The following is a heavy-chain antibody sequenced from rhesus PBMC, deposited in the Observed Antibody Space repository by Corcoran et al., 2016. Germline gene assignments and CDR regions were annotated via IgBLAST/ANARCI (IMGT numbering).Heavy chain of an antibody. CDR1: GGSISGGYG. CDR2: IFGSIGST. J-gene: IGHJ4*01. D-gene: IGHD3-3*01. Sequence: QVQLQESGPGLVKPSETLSLTCAVSGGSISGGYGWRWIRQPPGKGLEWIGPIFGSIGSTYYNPSLKSRVTISRDTSKNQFSLKLSAVTAADTAVYYCARQIFWTGLDYWGQGVLVTVSS. V-gene: IGHV4S7*01. CDR3: ARQIFWTGLDY.